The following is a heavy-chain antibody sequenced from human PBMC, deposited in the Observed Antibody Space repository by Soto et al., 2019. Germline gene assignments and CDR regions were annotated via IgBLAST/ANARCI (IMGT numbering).Heavy chain of an antibody. D-gene: IGHD5-12*01. CDR1: GYNFASYW. Sequence: GESLKISCKGSGYNFASYWINWVRQVPGKGLEWMGRIDPTDSYTNYNPSFEGHVTLSADKSISTVYLQWSSLRASDTATYFCARRLSAAKNGYHMYYFHGLDVWEQGTTVTVSS. CDR3: ARRLSAAKNGYHMYYFHGLDV. CDR2: IDPTDSYT. J-gene: IGHJ6*01. V-gene: IGHV5-10-1*01.